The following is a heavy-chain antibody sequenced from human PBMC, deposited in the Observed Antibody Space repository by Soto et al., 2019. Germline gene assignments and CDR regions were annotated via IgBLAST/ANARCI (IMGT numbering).Heavy chain of an antibody. V-gene: IGHV1-2*04. Sequence: ASVKVSCPASGYSFTDYHIHWVRQAPGQGLEWLGRINPKSGGTSTAQKFQGWVTMTTDTSISTASMELTRLTSDDTAIYYCARGDSTDCANGVCYFLSKQGIDVWGQGSKGT. CDR1: GYSFTDYH. CDR3: ARGDSTDCANGVCYFLSKQGIDV. J-gene: IGHJ6*01. CDR2: INPKSGGT. D-gene: IGHD2-8*01.